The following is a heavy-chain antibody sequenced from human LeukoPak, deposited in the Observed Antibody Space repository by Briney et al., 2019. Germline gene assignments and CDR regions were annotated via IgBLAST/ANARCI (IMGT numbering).Heavy chain of an antibody. J-gene: IGHJ5*02. CDR1: GGSFSGYY. V-gene: IGHV4-34*01. D-gene: IGHD4-23*01. Sequence: SETLSLTCAVYGGSFSGYYWSWIRQPPGKGLEWIGEINHSGSTNYNPSLKSRVTISVDTSKNQFSLKLSSVTAADTAVYYCARGRDAVVTLGSNWFDPWGQGTLVTVSS. CDR2: INHSGST. CDR3: ARGRDAVVTLGSNWFDP.